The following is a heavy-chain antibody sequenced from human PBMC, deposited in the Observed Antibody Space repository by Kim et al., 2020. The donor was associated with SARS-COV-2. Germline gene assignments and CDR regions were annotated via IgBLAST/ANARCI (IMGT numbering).Heavy chain of an antibody. CDR1: GGANSDYY. CDR3: ARGGRNSPYHLEY. Sequence: SETLSLTCNVSGGANSDYYWTWIRQPPGKSLEWIGYNRNGGTTSYNPSLNSRVTISVDTSRSQFSLRLTYVTAADSATYYCARGGRNSPYHLEYWGQGARV. J-gene: IGHJ4*02. D-gene: IGHD1-26*01. V-gene: IGHV4-59*13. CDR2: NRNGGTT.